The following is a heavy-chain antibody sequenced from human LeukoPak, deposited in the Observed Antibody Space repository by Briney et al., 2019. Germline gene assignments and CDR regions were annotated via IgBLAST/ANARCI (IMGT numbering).Heavy chain of an antibody. CDR1: GFTFSSYW. CDR2: IKHDGSEK. D-gene: IGHD5-12*01. Sequence: GSLRLSCAASGFTFSSYWMSWVRQAPGKGLERVANIKHDGSEKYYVDSVKGRFTISRDNAKNSLYLQMNSLRAEDTAMYYCGRGGLRFVYWGQGTLVTVSS. CDR3: GRGGLRFVY. V-gene: IGHV3-7*01. J-gene: IGHJ4*02.